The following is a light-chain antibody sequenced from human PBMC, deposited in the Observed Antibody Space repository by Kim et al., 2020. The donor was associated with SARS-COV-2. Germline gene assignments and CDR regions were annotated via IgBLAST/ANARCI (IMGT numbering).Light chain of an antibody. CDR3: QQYSDYPYT. J-gene: IGKJ2*01. CDR2: IES. CDR1: QDVYTY. Sequence: AIRMTQSPASFSASTGDRVTISCRASQDVYTYVAWYQQKPGQAPKLLIYIESTLQSGVPSRFSGSGSGTEFTLTISSLQSEDFATYYCQQYSDYPYTFGQGTKLEI. V-gene: IGKV1-8*01.